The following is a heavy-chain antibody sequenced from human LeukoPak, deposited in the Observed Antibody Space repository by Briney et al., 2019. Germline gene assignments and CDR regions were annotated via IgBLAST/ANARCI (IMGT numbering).Heavy chain of an antibody. CDR2: IYYSGST. D-gene: IGHD2-2*01. J-gene: IGHJ4*02. V-gene: IGHV4-59*08. CDR3: ASSYALDY. Sequence: SETLSLTCTVSGGSTSSYYWSWIRQPPGKGLEWIGYIYYSGSTNYNPSLKSRVTISVDTSKNQFSLKLSSVTAADTAVYYCASSYALDYWGQGTLVTVSS. CDR1: GGSTSSYY.